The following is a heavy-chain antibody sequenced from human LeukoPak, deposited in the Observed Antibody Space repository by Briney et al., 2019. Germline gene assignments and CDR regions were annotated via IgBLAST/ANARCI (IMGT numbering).Heavy chain of an antibody. CDR2: IYYTGST. V-gene: IGHV4-59*01. CDR1: GGSINGYY. CDR3: AMGTRWEPEYFQH. J-gene: IGHJ1*01. Sequence: SETLSLTCTVSGGSINGYYWSWIRQSPGKGLESLGYIYYTGSTNYNPSLKSRVTMSVDTSRNQFFLRLSSVTAADTAVYYCAMGTRWEPEYFQHWGQGTLVTVSS. D-gene: IGHD4-23*01.